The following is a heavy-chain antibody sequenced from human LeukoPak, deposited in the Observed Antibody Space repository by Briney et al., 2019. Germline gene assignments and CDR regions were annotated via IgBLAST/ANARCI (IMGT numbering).Heavy chain of an antibody. Sequence: ASVKVSCKASGYTFTSYGISWVRQAPGQGLEWMGWISAYNGNTNYAQKLQGRVTMTTDTSTSTAYMELRSLRSDDTAVYYCANIYNRYDSSGYLGYWGQGTLVTVSS. CDR3: ANIYNRYDSSGYLGY. J-gene: IGHJ4*02. CDR2: ISAYNGNT. CDR1: GYTFTSYG. D-gene: IGHD3-22*01. V-gene: IGHV1-18*01.